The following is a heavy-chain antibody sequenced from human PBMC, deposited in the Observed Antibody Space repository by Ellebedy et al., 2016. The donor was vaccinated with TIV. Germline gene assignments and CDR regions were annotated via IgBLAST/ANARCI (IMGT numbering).Heavy chain of an antibody. CDR1: GFTFSSYG. D-gene: IGHD3-22*01. CDR3: AGRDSSGYFHDPFDY. CDR2: ISYDGSNK. Sequence: GESLKISXAASGFTFSSYGMHWVRQAPGKGLEWVAVISYDGSNKYYADSVKGRFTISRDNSKNTLYLQMNSLRAEDTAVYYCAGRDSSGYFHDPFDYWGQGTLVTVSS. V-gene: IGHV3-30*03. J-gene: IGHJ4*02.